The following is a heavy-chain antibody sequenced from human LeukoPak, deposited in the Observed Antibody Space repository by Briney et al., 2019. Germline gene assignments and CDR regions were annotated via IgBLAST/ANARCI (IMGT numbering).Heavy chain of an antibody. CDR2: ISYDGSNK. D-gene: IGHD3-3*02. CDR1: GFTFSSYG. J-gene: IGHJ4*02. V-gene: IGHV3-30*03. CDR3: ARAPSNAHFDY. Sequence: GGSLRLSCAASGFTFSSYGIHWVRQAPGKGLEWVAVISYDGSNKYYADSMKGRFTISRDNSNNTVYLQMNSLRAEDTAVYYCARAPSNAHFDYWGQGTLVTVSS.